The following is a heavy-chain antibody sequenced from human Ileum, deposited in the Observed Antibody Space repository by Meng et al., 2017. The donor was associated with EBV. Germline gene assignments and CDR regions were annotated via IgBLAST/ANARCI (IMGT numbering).Heavy chain of an antibody. D-gene: IGHD2-8*02. Sequence: QVHLVQSGGEVKKPGASVKVSCKASGYIFTTYSVHWVRQAPGQRLEWMGWINADNSNTEYSQKFQGRVTITSDTSASTAHMELSSLTSEDTAIYYCMRCYSGGVCYYFDYWGQGTLVTVSS. CDR3: MRCYSGGVCYYFDY. J-gene: IGHJ4*02. V-gene: IGHV1-3*01. CDR2: INADNSNT. CDR1: GYIFTTYS.